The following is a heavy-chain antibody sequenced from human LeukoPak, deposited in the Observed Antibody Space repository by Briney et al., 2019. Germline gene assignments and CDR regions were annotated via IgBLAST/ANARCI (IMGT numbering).Heavy chain of an antibody. Sequence: GGSLRLSCAASGFTFSSYGMHWVRQAPGKGLEWVAVISYDGSNKYYADSVKGRFTISRDNSKNTLYLQMNSLRAEDTAVYYCAKENRAILSKTGIWSGQGIDYWGQGTLVTVSS. D-gene: IGHD3-3*01. CDR1: GFTFSSYG. J-gene: IGHJ4*02. V-gene: IGHV3-30*18. CDR2: ISYDGSNK. CDR3: AKENRAILSKTGIWSGQGIDY.